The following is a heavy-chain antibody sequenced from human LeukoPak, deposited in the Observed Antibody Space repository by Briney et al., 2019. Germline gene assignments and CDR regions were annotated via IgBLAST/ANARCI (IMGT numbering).Heavy chain of an antibody. CDR3: ARDHSSYDSSGYYYDY. V-gene: IGHV4-39*07. J-gene: IGHJ4*02. D-gene: IGHD3-22*01. Sequence: SETLSLTCTVSGDSIRSISYYWGWIRQPPGKGLEWIGSIHYSGSTYHNPSLRSRVTISVDRSKNQFSLKLSSVTAADTAVYYCARDHSSYDSSGYYYDYWGQGTLVTVSS. CDR1: GDSIRSISYY. CDR2: IHYSGST.